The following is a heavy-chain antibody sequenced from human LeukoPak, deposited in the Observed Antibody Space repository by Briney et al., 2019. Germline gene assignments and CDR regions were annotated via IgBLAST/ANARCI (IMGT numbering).Heavy chain of an antibody. Sequence: GGSLRLSCAASGFTFSSYGMHWVRQAPGKGLEWVAVISYDGSNKYYADSVKGRFTISRDNSKNTLYLQMNSLRAEDTAVYYCAKQYSYGDYAAVDYWGQGTLVTVSS. J-gene: IGHJ4*02. CDR1: GFTFSSYG. D-gene: IGHD4-17*01. CDR3: AKQYSYGDYAAVDY. V-gene: IGHV3-30*18. CDR2: ISYDGSNK.